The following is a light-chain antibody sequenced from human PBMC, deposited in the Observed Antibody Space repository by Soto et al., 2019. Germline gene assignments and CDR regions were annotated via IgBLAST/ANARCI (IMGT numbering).Light chain of an antibody. V-gene: IGKV3-15*01. CDR2: GAS. CDR3: PDSNTWPWT. CDR1: QSVNSN. Sequence: ADPGATLSVARGERATLSCRASQSVNSNLAWYQQKRGQAPRVLIYGASTRATGIPDRFSGSGPGREFILTIIMMHSDDFAVSCCPDSNTWPWTFAEGTKVDIK. J-gene: IGKJ1*01.